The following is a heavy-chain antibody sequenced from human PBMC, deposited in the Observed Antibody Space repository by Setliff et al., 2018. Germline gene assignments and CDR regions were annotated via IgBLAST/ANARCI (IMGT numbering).Heavy chain of an antibody. Sequence: ASVKVSCKASGYTFTSHYMHWVRQAPGLGLEWMGTINPSSGRTSYAQKFQGRVTMTRDTSTSTVYMDMGSLRSEDTAAYYCARDVFPYHYEGAFDIWGQGTMVTVSS. CDR3: ARDVFPYHYEGAFDI. D-gene: IGHD3-22*01. V-gene: IGHV1-46*01. CDR2: INPSSGRT. J-gene: IGHJ3*02. CDR1: GYTFTSHY.